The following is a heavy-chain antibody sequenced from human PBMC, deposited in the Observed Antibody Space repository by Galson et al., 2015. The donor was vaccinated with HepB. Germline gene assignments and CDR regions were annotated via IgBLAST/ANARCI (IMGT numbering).Heavy chain of an antibody. D-gene: IGHD3-16*02. CDR1: TFIFSTYS. Sequence: SLRLSCAASTFIFSTYSMNWVRQAPGKGLEWIAYIGPSSTAKYYADSVKGRITISSDNAKNSLYLQTNRLKDEDTAVYYGVFLRCHGLKPLGYWGQGNLVTVSS. CDR3: VFLRCHGLKPLGY. V-gene: IGHV3-48*02. J-gene: IGHJ4*02. CDR2: IGPSSTAK.